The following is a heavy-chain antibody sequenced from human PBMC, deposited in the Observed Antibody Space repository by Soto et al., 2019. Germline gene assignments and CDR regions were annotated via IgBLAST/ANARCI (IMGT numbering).Heavy chain of an antibody. CDR3: ARDGYCSGGSCYSVPVFDY. D-gene: IGHD2-15*01. J-gene: IGHJ4*02. CDR2: IWYDGSNK. V-gene: IGHV3-33*01. Sequence: QVQLVESGGGVVQPGRSLRLSCAASGFTFSSYGMHWVRQAPVKGLEWVAVIWYDGSNKYYADSVKGRFTISRDNSKNTLYLQMNSLRAEDTAVYYCARDGYCSGGSCYSVPVFDYWGQGILVTVSS. CDR1: GFTFSSYG.